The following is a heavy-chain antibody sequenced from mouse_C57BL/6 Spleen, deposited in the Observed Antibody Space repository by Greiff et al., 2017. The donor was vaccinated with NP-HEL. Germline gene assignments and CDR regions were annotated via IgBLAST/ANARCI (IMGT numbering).Heavy chain of an antibody. CDR3: TGSNYGGAMDY. Sequence: VQLQQSGAELVRPGASVKLSCTASGFNFKDYYMHWVKQRPEQGLEWIGRIDPEDGDTEYAPKFKGKATMTADTSSNTAYLQLSSLTSEDTAVYCCTGSNYGGAMDYWGQGTSVTVSS. V-gene: IGHV14-1*01. J-gene: IGHJ4*01. CDR2: IDPEDGDT. D-gene: IGHD2-5*01. CDR1: GFNFKDYY.